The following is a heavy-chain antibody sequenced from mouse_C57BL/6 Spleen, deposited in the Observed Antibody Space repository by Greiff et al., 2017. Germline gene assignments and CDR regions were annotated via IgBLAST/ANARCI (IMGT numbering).Heavy chain of an antibody. J-gene: IGHJ1*03. Sequence: EVQRVESGPGLVKPSQSLSLTCSVTGYSITSGYYWNWIRQFPGNKLEWMGYISYDGSNNYNPSLKNRISITRDTSKNQFFLKLNSVTTEDTATYYSARPHSVVATGYFDVWGTGTTVTVSS. CDR2: ISYDGSN. CDR3: ARPHSVVATGYFDV. D-gene: IGHD1-1*01. CDR1: GYSITSGYY. V-gene: IGHV3-6*01.